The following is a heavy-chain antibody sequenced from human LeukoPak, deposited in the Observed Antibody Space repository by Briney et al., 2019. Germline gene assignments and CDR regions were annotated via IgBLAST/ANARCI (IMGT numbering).Heavy chain of an antibody. V-gene: IGHV1-3*03. D-gene: IGHD3-10*01. CDR3: ARGAKFRSYGSGTYYTSLPFDP. CDR2: INTGNGNT. CDR1: GYTFTSYT. Sequence: ASVKVSCKASGYTFTSYTMHWVRQAPGQRLEWMGWINTGNGNTKYSQEFQGRVTITRDTSASTAYMELISLRSEDMAVYYCARGAKFRSYGSGTYYTSLPFDPWGQGTLVTVSS. J-gene: IGHJ5*02.